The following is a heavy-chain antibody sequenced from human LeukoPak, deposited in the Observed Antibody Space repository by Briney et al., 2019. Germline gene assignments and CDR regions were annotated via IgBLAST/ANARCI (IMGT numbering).Heavy chain of an antibody. V-gene: IGHV3-23*01. Sequence: GGSLRLSCAASGFTFSSYAMSWVRQAPGKGLEWVSAISGSGGSTYYADSVKGRFTISRDNSKNTLYLQMNSLRAEDTAVYYCARRGAYCTNGVCYGGPFDYWGQGTLVTVSS. CDR2: ISGSGGST. J-gene: IGHJ4*02. D-gene: IGHD2-8*01. CDR3: ARRGAYCTNGVCYGGPFDY. CDR1: GFTFSSYA.